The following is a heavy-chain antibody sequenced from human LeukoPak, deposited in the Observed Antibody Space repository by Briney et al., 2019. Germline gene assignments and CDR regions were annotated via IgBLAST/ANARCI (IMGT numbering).Heavy chain of an antibody. CDR3: AKDDFWSGYSNWFDP. V-gene: IGHV3-30*02. CDR2: IRYDGSNK. J-gene: IGHJ5*02. CDR1: GFTFSSYG. D-gene: IGHD3-3*01. Sequence: PGGSLRLSCAASGFTFSSYGMHWVRQAPGKGLEWVAFIRYDGSNKYYADSVKGRFTISRDNSKNTLYLQMNSLRAEDTAVYYCAKDDFWSGYSNWFDPWGQGTLVTVSS.